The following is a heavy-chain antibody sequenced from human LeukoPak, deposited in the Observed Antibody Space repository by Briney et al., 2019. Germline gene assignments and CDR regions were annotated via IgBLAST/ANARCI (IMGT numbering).Heavy chain of an antibody. J-gene: IGHJ4*02. CDR1: GFTFSSYS. CDR3: ARGKDTAMVTVDY. D-gene: IGHD5-18*01. V-gene: IGHV3-21*01. Sequence: PGGSLRLSCAAPGFTFSSYSMNWVRQAPGKGLEWVSSISSSSSYIYYADSVKGRFTISRDNAKNSLYLQMNSLGAEDTAVYYCARGKDTAMVTVDYWGQGTLVTVSS. CDR2: ISSSSSYI.